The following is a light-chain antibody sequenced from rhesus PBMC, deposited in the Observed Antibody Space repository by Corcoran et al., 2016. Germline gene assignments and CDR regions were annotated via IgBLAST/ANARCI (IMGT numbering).Light chain of an antibody. J-gene: IGKJ1*01. CDR3: QHGYGTPRT. CDR1: QGISSW. Sequence: DIQMTQSPSSLSASVGDKVTITCRASQGISSWLAWYPQKPGKAPKLRIYKASSLQSGVPSRFIGQGSGTDFPRTISSLQPADVATYYCQHGYGTPRTFGQGTKVEIK. V-gene: IGKV1-18*01. CDR2: KAS.